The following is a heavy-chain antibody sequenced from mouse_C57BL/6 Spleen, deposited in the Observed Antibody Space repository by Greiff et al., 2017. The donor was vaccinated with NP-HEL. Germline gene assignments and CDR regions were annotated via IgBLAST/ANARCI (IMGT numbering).Heavy chain of an antibody. V-gene: IGHV5-9*01. CDR3: ARHVDQGYFDV. CDR2: ISGGGGNT. CDR1: GFTFSSYT. J-gene: IGHJ1*03. Sequence: DVQLVESGGGLVKPGGSLKLSCAASGFTFSSYTMSWVRQTPEKRLEWVATISGGGGNTYYPDSVKGRFTIYSDNAKNTLYLQMSSLRSEDTALYCGARHVDQGYFDVWGTGATVTVSS.